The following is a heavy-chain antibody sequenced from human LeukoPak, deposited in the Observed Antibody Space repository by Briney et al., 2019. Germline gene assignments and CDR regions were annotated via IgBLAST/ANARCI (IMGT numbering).Heavy chain of an antibody. CDR1: GYSFTSYW. Sequence: GESLKISCKGSGYSFTSYWIGWVRKIPGKGLEWMGIIYPGDSDTRYSPSFQGQVTISADKSIRTAYLQWSSLKASDTAIYYCARHHDYGDYGCFDYWGQGTLVTVSS. CDR3: ARHHDYGDYGCFDY. CDR2: IYPGDSDT. D-gene: IGHD4-17*01. V-gene: IGHV5-51*01. J-gene: IGHJ4*02.